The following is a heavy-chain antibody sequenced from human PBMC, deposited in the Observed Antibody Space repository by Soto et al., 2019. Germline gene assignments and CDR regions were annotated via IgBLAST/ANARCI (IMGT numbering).Heavy chain of an antibody. CDR2: ISHSGSST. V-gene: IGHV3-23*01. CDR3: AKGSWVHHGSEGGNWLDP. D-gene: IGHD3-10*01. CDR1: GVSFSNYA. J-gene: IGHJ5*02. Sequence: EVQLLESGGGLVQPGGSLRLSCAASGVSFSNYAMNWVRQAPGKGLEWVSGISHSGSSTYYADSVKGRFTISRDNSKNTLYLKMNRLRAEDTAVYYCAKGSWVHHGSEGGNWLDPWGQGTLVTVSS.